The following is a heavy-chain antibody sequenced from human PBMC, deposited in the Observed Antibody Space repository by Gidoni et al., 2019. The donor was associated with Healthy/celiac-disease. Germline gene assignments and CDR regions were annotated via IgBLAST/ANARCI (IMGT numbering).Heavy chain of an antibody. CDR2: INPSGGST. V-gene: IGHV1-46*01. CDR3: ARDFGGDYVRRSTALDY. D-gene: IGHD2-21*02. Sequence: QVQLVQSGAEVKKPGASVKVSCKASGYTFTSHYMHWVRKAPGQGLEWLGIINPSGGSTSYAQKFQGRVTMTRDTSTSTVYMELSSLRSEDTAVYYCARDFGGDYVRRSTALDYWGQGTLVTVSS. J-gene: IGHJ4*02. CDR1: GYTFTSHY.